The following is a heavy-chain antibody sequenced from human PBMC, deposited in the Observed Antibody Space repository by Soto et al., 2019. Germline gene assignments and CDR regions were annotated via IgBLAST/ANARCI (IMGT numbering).Heavy chain of an antibody. D-gene: IGHD7-27*01. CDR1: GFTFSSHW. CDR3: ARNNWGIDF. V-gene: IGHV3-74*01. J-gene: IGHJ4*02. Sequence: EVQLVESGGGLVQPGGSLTLSCAASGFTFSSHWMHWVRQAPGKGLMWVSRIDTEGGTIDYADSVEGRFTISRDNVKKMLYLQMSSRRPDDTAVYYCARNNWGIDFWGQGVVVTVSS. CDR2: IDTEGGTI.